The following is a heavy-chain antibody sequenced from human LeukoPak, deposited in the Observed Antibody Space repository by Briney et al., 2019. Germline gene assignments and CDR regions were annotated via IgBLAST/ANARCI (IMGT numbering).Heavy chain of an antibody. CDR2: IYYSGST. V-gene: IGHV4-39*01. J-gene: IGHJ4*02. CDR1: GGSISSRSYY. D-gene: IGHD2-2*01. CDR3: ARGDCSSTSCSRERTFDY. Sequence: SETLSLTCTVSGGSISSRSYYWGWIRQPPGTGLEWIGSIYYSGSTYYNPSLKSRVTISVDTSKNQFSLKLSSVTAADTAVYYCARGDCSSTSCSRERTFDYWGQGTLVTVSS.